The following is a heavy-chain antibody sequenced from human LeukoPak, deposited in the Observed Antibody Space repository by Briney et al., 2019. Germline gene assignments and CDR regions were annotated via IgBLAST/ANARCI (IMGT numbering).Heavy chain of an antibody. D-gene: IGHD1-26*01. CDR3: ARGRAVGVHYYYYYMDV. CDR2: INPNSGGT. Sequence: ASVKVSCKASGYTFTTSYIHWVRQAPGQGLEWMGWINPNSGGTNYAQKFQGRVTMTRDTSISTAYMELSRLRSDDTAVYYCARGRAVGVHYYYYYMDVWGKGTTVTVSS. V-gene: IGHV1-2*02. CDR1: GYTFTTSY. J-gene: IGHJ6*03.